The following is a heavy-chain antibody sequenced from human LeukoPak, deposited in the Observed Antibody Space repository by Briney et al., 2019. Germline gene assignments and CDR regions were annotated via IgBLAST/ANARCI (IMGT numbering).Heavy chain of an antibody. CDR2: MSPNSGNT. V-gene: IGHV1-8*01. CDR3: ARNAPKTGDFFY. Sequence: GASVKVSCKASGYTFTTYDISWVRQATGQGLEWMGWMSPNSGNTGYAQKFQGRVTLTGDTSISTAYMELSSLTSEDTAVYYCARNAPKTGDFFYWGQGTLVSVSS. D-gene: IGHD7-27*01. J-gene: IGHJ4*02. CDR1: GYTFTTYD.